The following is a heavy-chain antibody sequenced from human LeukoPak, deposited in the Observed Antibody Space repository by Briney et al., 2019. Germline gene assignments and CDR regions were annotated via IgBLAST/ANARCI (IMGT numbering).Heavy chain of an antibody. D-gene: IGHD1-1*01. V-gene: IGHV3-74*01. Sequence: GGSLRLSCAASGFTFSTYWMHWVRQAPGKGLVWVSRINSDGSSISYADSVKGRFTVSRDNAKNTLYLQMNSLRAEDTAVYYCARSWYRSFDIWGQGTMVTVSS. CDR3: ARSWYRSFDI. CDR2: INSDGSSI. J-gene: IGHJ3*02. CDR1: GFTFSTYW.